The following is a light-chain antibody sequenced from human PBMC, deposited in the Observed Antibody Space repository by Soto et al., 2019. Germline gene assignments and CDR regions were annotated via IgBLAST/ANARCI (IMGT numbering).Light chain of an antibody. CDR3: CSFAGSYSYV. Sequence: QSVLTQPRSVSGSPGQSVTISCTGTSSDVGRYDYVSWYQQYPGEAPKLIIYDVTERPSGVPDRFSGSKPGNTASLTISGLRAEDEAAYSCCSFAGSYSYVFGSGTKVTVL. J-gene: IGLJ1*01. CDR2: DVT. CDR1: SSDVGRYDY. V-gene: IGLV2-11*01.